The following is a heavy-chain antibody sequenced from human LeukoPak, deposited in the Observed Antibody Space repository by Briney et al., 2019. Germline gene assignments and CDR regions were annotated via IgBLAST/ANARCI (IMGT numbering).Heavy chain of an antibody. CDR3: ARGGNVDTAMVYSDY. V-gene: IGHV1-69*05. CDR2: IIPIFGTA. CDR1: GGTFSSYA. D-gene: IGHD5-18*01. J-gene: IGHJ4*02. Sequence: ASVKVSCKASGGTFSSYAISWVRQAPGQGLEWMGGIIPIFGTANYAQKFQGRVTITTDESTSTAYMELSSLRSEDTAVYYCARGGNVDTAMVYSDYWGQGTLVTVSS.